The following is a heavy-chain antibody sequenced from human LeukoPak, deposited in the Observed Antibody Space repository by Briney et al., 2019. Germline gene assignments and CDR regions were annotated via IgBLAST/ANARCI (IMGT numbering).Heavy chain of an antibody. J-gene: IGHJ5*02. CDR2: IYYSGST. V-gene: IGHV4-59*01. Sequence: SETLSLTCTVSGGSISSYYWSWIRQPPGKGLEWIGYIYYSGSTNYNPSLKSRVTISVDTSKNQFSLKLSSVTAADTAVYYCARGRGSSSSIWFDPWGPGTLVTVSS. CDR3: ARGRGSSSSIWFDP. CDR1: GGSISSYY. D-gene: IGHD6-6*01.